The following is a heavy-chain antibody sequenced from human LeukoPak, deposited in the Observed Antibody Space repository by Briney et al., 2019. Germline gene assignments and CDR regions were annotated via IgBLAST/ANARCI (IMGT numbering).Heavy chain of an antibody. CDR2: IYSGGST. Sequence: GGSLRLSCAASGFTFSSYEMNWVRQAPGKGLEWVSVIYSGGSTYYADSVKGRFTISRDNSKNTLYLQMNSLRAEDTAVYYCARVVGYCSSTSCYLEYWGQGTLVTVSS. CDR3: ARVVGYCSSTSCYLEY. D-gene: IGHD2-2*01. J-gene: IGHJ4*02. V-gene: IGHV3-53*01. CDR1: GFTFSSYE.